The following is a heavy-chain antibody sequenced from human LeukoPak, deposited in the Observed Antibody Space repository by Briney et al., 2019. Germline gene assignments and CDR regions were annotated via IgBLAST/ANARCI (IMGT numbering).Heavy chain of an antibody. Sequence: GESLRLSCAASGFTASTYYMNWVRQAPGKALEWVSIIYSGGTTYYADSVKGRFTISRDTSKNTLSLQMNSLRAEDTAVYFCARVGDHFHWNLDLWGRGTLVTVSS. D-gene: IGHD3-3*02. CDR2: IYSGGTT. V-gene: IGHV3-53*01. J-gene: IGHJ2*01. CDR3: ARVGDHFHWNLDL. CDR1: GFTASTYY.